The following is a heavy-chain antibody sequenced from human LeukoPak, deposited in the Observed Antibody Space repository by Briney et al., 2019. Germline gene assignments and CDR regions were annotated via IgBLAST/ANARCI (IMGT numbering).Heavy chain of an antibody. CDR2: ISGSGGST. CDR3: AKDLFSSGSYHAIIDY. V-gene: IGHV3-23*01. CDR1: GFTFSSYA. D-gene: IGHD1-26*01. J-gene: IGHJ4*02. Sequence: GGSLRLSCAASGFTFSSYAMSWVRQAPGKGLEWVSAISGSGGSTYYADSVKGRFTISRDNSKNTVYVQMSSLRAEDTAVYYCAKDLFSSGSYHAIIDYWGQGTLVTVS.